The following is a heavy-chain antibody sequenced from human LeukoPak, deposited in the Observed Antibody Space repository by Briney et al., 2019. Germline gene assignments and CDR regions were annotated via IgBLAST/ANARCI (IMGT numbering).Heavy chain of an antibody. J-gene: IGHJ4*02. D-gene: IGHD1-26*01. V-gene: IGHV3-23*01. CDR1: GFTFSSYA. CDR3: APTVGAANFDY. Sequence: GGSLRLSCAASGFTFSSYAMSWVRQAPGKGLEWVSAISGSGGSTYYADSVKGRFTISRDNAKNSLYLQMNSLRAEDTAVYYCAPTVGAANFDYWGQGTLVTVSS. CDR2: ISGSGGST.